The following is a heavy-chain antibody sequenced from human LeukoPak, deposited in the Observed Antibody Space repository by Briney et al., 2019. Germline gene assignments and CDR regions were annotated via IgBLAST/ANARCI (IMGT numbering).Heavy chain of an antibody. V-gene: IGHV3-74*01. Sequence: SGGSLRLSCAASEFTFCDYWMHLVRQVPGKGLLWVSHINNDGSSPTYGDSAKGRFTVSRDNAKNNLFLQMNRLRVEDKAAYYCARGTAATAGIDYWGQGTLVTVSS. J-gene: IGHJ4*02. CDR1: EFTFCDYW. CDR3: ARGTAATAGIDY. D-gene: IGHD6-13*01. CDR2: INNDGSSP.